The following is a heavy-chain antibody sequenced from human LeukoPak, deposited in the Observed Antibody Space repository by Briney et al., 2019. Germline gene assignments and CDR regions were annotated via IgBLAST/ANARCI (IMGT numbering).Heavy chain of an antibody. CDR3: ARESRDTSGFYYGDY. CDR2: IYPSGST. J-gene: IGHJ4*02. V-gene: IGHV4-4*07. D-gene: IGHD3-22*01. Sequence: SETLSLTCTVSGVSISRYYWSWIRQPAGKGLEWLGRIYPSGSTNYNPSLKSRVAMSVDASKKQFSLELRSVTAADTAVYYCARESRDTSGFYYGDYWGPGTLVTVSS. CDR1: GVSISRYY.